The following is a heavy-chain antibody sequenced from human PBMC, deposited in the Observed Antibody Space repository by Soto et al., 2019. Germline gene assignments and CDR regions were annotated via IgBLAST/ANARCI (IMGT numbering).Heavy chain of an antibody. V-gene: IGHV6-1*01. CDR2: TYYRSKWYN. CDR3: ARDVVVVVAATDYYYYGMDV. Sequence: SQTLSLTCASSGGSVSSNSAAWNWIRQSPSRGLEWLGRTYYRSKWYNDYAVSVKSRITINPDTSKNQFSLQLNSVTPEDTAVYYCARDVVVVVAATDYYYYGMDVWGQGTTVTVSS. CDR1: GGSVSSNSAA. J-gene: IGHJ6*02. D-gene: IGHD2-15*01.